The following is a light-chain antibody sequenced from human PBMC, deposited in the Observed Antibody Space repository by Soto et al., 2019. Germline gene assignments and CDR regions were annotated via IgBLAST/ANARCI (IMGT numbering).Light chain of an antibody. Sequence: DIQMTQSPSTLSASVGDRVTITCRASQSISSWLAWYQQKPGKAPKLLIYDASSLESGVPSWFSGSGSGTEFTLTISSLQTDDFASYYCQQYDSYSWTFGQGTKVDIK. J-gene: IGKJ1*01. CDR1: QSISSW. CDR2: DAS. CDR3: QQYDSYSWT. V-gene: IGKV1-5*01.